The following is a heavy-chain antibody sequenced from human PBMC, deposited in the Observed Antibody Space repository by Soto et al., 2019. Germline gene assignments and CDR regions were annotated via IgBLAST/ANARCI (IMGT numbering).Heavy chain of an antibody. CDR1: GCSISSGGYY. V-gene: IGHV4-31*03. D-gene: IGHD3-10*01. CDR3: ARVDTITMVRGVIITGKYYYYYYYMDV. CDR2: IYYSGST. Sequence: SETLSLTCTVSGCSISSGGYYWSWIRQHPGKGLEWIGYIYYSGSTYYNPSLKSRVTISVDTSKNQFSLKLSSVTAADTAVYYCARVDTITMVRGVIITGKYYYYYYYMDVWGKGTTVT. J-gene: IGHJ6*03.